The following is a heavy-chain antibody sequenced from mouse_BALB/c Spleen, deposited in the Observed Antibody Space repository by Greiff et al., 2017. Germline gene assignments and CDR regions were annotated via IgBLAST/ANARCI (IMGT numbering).Heavy chain of an antibody. CDR2: IYPGGGYT. Sequence: QVQLQQSGAELVRPGTSVKISCKASGYTFTNYWLGWVKQRPGHGLEWIGDIYPGGGYTNYNEKFKGKATLTADTSSSTAYMQLSSLTSEDSAVYFCARGGDYDGYYVWFAYWGQGTLVTVSA. D-gene: IGHD2-3*01. J-gene: IGHJ3*01. CDR3: ARGGDYDGYYVWFAY. CDR1: GYTFTNYW. V-gene: IGHV1-63*02.